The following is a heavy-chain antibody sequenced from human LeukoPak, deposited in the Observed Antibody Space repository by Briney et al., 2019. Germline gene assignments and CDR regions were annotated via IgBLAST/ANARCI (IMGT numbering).Heavy chain of an antibody. Sequence: SETLSLTCTVSGGSISSYYWSWIRQPPGKGLEWIGYIYYSGSTNYNPSLKSRVTISVDTSKNQFSLKLSSVTAADTAVYYCARDQYYYDSSGYLHYYGMDVWGQGTTVTVSS. CDR1: GGSISSYY. CDR2: IYYSGST. D-gene: IGHD3-22*01. CDR3: ARDQYYYDSSGYLHYYGMDV. V-gene: IGHV4-59*12. J-gene: IGHJ6*02.